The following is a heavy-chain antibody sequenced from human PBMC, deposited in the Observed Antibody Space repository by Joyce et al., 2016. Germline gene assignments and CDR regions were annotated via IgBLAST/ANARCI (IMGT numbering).Heavy chain of an antibody. CDR1: GFAFNSYG. D-gene: IGHD5-24*01. CDR3: AKDGRRDGSSRRVWTPDE. V-gene: IGHV3-30*18. Sequence: QVQLVESGGGVVQPGRSLRLSCAASGFAFNSYGINWVRQARGKGLGWVAIISSDGSSQQYADSVKGRFTISRDNSKNTLYLQMDSLTLEDTAIYYCAKDGRRDGSSRRVWTPDEWGQGTLVIVSS. CDR2: ISSDGSSQ. J-gene: IGHJ4*02.